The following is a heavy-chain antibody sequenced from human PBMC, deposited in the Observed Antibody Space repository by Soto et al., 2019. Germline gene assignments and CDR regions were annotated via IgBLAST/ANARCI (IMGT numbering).Heavy chain of an antibody. Sequence: SETLSLTWAVYGGSFSGYYWSWIRQPPGKGLEWIGEINHSGSTNYNPSLKSRVTISVDTSKNQFSLKLSSVTAADTAVYYCARGKVRLDIVVVPAAPNWFDPWGQGTLVTVSS. V-gene: IGHV4-34*01. CDR2: INHSGST. J-gene: IGHJ5*02. CDR1: GGSFSGYY. D-gene: IGHD2-2*03. CDR3: ARGKVRLDIVVVPAAPNWFDP.